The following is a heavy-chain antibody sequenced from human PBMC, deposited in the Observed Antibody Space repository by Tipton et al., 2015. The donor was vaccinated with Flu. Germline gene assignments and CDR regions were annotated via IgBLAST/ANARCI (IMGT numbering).Heavy chain of an antibody. CDR2: IYYSGST. Sequence: TLSLTCTVSGGSISSSNYYWGWIRQPPGKGLEWIGTIYYSGSTYYNPSLKSRVTISVDTSKDQFSLKLSSVTAADTAVYYCARFISIAAVADYWGQGTLVTVSS. D-gene: IGHD6-13*01. J-gene: IGHJ4*02. CDR3: ARFISIAAVADY. CDR1: GGSISSSNYY. V-gene: IGHV4-39*07.